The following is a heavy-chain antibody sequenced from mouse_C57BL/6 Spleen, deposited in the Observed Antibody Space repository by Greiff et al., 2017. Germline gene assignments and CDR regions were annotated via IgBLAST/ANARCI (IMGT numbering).Heavy chain of an antibody. D-gene: IGHD2-2*01. J-gene: IGHJ2*01. CDR1: GFTFSSYA. CDR3: ARDRDGYDVGYYFDY. CDR2: ISDGGSYT. V-gene: IGHV5-4*01. Sequence: VQLKESGGGLVKPGGSLKLSCAASGFTFSSYAMSWVRQTPEKRLEWVATISDGGSYTYYPDNVKGRFTISRDNAKNNLYLQMSHLKSEDTAMYYCARDRDGYDVGYYFDYWGQGTTLTVSS.